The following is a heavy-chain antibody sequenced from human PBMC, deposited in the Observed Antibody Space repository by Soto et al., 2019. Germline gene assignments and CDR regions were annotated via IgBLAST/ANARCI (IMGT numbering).Heavy chain of an antibody. D-gene: IGHD1-26*01. J-gene: IGHJ4*02. CDR1: GFTFSSYS. CDR3: AYFPGY. V-gene: IGHV3-48*01. CDR2: ISSSSSTI. Sequence: EVPLVESGGGLVQPGGSLRLSCAASGFTFSSYSMNWVRQAPGKGLEWVSYISSSSSTIYYADSVKGRFTISRDNAKNSLYLQLTSLRAEDTAVYYGAYFPGYWGQGTLVTVSS.